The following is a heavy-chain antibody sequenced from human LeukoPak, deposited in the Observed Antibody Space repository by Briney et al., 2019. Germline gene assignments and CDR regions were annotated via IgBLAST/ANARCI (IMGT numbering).Heavy chain of an antibody. D-gene: IGHD1-1*01. Sequence: GGSLRLSCAASGFTFSSYWMTWVRQTPGKGLGWVANIKEDGTEKNLVDSVKGRFTISRDNTKNLLFLEMNNLRGDDTAIYYCVRESRPGGAMGLYHNLDYWGQGTLVAVSS. CDR2: IKEDGTEK. CDR3: VRESRPGGAMGLYHNLDY. V-gene: IGHV3-7*01. J-gene: IGHJ4*02. CDR1: GFTFSSYW.